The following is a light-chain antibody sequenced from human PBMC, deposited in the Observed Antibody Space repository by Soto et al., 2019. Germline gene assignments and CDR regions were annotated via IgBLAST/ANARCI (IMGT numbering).Light chain of an antibody. V-gene: IGKV3-20*01. CDR1: QSVSSSY. CDR2: GAS. CDR3: QQYGSSPQT. Sequence: EIVLTQSPGTLSLSPGERATLSCRASQSVSSSYLAWYQQEPGHAPRLLIYGASSRATGIPDRFSGSGSGTDFTLTISRLEPEDFAVYYCQQYGSSPQTFGQGTKVDIK. J-gene: IGKJ1*01.